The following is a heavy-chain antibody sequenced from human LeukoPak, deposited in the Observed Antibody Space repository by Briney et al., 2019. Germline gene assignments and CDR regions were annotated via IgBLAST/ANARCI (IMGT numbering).Heavy chain of an antibody. CDR2: MWYDGSKK. J-gene: IGHJ4*02. CDR3: ARVGGSGYDFYFDY. D-gene: IGHD5-12*01. Sequence: PGRSLRLSCAASGFTLSRYGMQWVPQVPGKGLEGVATMWYDGSKKYYTDSVKGRFTISRHDPRNTLYLQRDSLRAEDTAVYYCARVGGSGYDFYFDYWGQGTLVTVSS. V-gene: IGHV3-33*01. CDR1: GFTLSRYG.